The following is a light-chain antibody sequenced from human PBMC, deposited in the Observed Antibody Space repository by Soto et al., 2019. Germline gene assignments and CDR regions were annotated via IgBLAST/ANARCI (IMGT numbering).Light chain of an antibody. CDR2: EVS. V-gene: IGLV2-23*02. CDR1: SSDVGSYNL. J-gene: IGLJ1*01. CDR3: CSYAGTPRV. Sequence: QSALTQPASVSGSHGQSITIFCTGTSSDVGSYNLVSWYQQHPGKAPKLMIYEVSKRPSGVSNRFSGSKSGNTASLTISGLQAEDEADYYCCSYAGTPRVFGTGTKVTVL.